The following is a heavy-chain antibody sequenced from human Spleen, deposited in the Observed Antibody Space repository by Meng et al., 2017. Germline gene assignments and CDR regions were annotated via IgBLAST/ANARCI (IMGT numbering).Heavy chain of an antibody. V-gene: IGHV4-34*01. D-gene: IGHD6-13*01. Sequence: SETLSLTCAVYGGSFSGYYWSWIRQPPGKGLEWIGEINHSGSTNYNPSLKSRVTISVDTSKNQFSLKLSSVTAADTAVYYCARYSIAAAGIYWGQGTLVT. J-gene: IGHJ4*02. CDR2: INHSGST. CDR3: ARYSIAAAGIY. CDR1: GGSFSGYY.